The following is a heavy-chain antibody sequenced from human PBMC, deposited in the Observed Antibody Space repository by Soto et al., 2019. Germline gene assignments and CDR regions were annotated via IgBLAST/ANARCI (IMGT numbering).Heavy chain of an antibody. CDR2: VTRDSEST. V-gene: IGHV3-21*01. CDR3: ARDAVGVESSSFRI. Sequence: EAQLVESGGGLVKPGGSLRLSCAASGLIFRTYSMNWVRQAPGKGLEWVSSVTRDSESTFYAESVQGRFTISRDNVRSIGYLQTNSLRAEDTAVYYCARDAVGVESSSFRIWGPGTMVSVS. J-gene: IGHJ3*02. CDR1: GLIFRTYS. D-gene: IGHD2-15*01.